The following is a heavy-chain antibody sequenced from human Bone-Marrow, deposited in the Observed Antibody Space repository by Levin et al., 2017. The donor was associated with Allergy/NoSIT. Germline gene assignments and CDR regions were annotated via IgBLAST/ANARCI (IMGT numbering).Heavy chain of an antibody. J-gene: IGHJ4*02. V-gene: IGHV3-23*01. CDR1: GFTFMNHD. CDR3: ARKSVFGSSSYFDF. D-gene: IGHD3-3*01. Sequence: QPGGSLRLSCEASGFTFMNHDMTWVRQAPGKGLEWVSGIRDTGYSTYHADSVEGRFTISRDNSRNMLYLQMNNLRADDTALYYCARKSVFGSSSYFDFWGRGTLVTVSS. CDR2: IRDTGYST.